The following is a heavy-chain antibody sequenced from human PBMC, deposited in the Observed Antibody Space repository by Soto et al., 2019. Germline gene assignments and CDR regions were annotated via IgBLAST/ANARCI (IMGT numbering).Heavy chain of an antibody. CDR3: ARQTGLRFFHNPRGQDY. J-gene: IGHJ4*02. D-gene: IGHD3-3*01. CDR2: ISSSSSYI. CDR1: GFTFSSYS. V-gene: IGHV3-21*01. Sequence: GGSLRLSCAASGFTFSSYSMNWVRQAPGKGLEWVSSISSSSSYIYYADSVKGRFTISRDNAKNSLYLQMNSLRAEDTAVYYCARQTGLRFFHNPRGQDYWGQGTLVTVSS.